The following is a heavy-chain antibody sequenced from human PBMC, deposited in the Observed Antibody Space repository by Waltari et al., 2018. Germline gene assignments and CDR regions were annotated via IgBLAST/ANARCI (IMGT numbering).Heavy chain of an antibody. Sequence: QVQLQESGPGLVKPSETLSLTCTVSGGSISSYYWRWIRPPPGKGREWIGYIYYSGSTNYNPSLKSRVTISVDTSKNQFSLKLSSVTAADTAVYYCARARTYYDFWSGYYTGNYYYYMDVWGKGTTVTISS. V-gene: IGHV4-59*01. CDR1: GGSISSYY. CDR3: ARARTYYDFWSGYYTGNYYYYMDV. D-gene: IGHD3-3*01. J-gene: IGHJ6*03. CDR2: IYYSGST.